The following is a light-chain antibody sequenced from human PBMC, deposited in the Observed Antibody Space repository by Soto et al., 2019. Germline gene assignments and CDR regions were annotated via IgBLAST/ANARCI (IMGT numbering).Light chain of an antibody. Sequence: EVVLTQSPATLSLSPGERATLSCRASQGVSNFLACYQQKPGQAPRLLIYDASNRATGVPARFSGSGSGRDFTLTISSLEPEDFAVYYCQQRSDWPPITFGQGTRLEIK. CDR3: QQRSDWPPIT. CDR2: DAS. J-gene: IGKJ5*01. CDR1: QGVSNF. V-gene: IGKV3-11*02.